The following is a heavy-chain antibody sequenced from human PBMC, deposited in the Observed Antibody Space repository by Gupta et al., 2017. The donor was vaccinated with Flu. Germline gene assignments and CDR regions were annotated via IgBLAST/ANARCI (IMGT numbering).Heavy chain of an antibody. D-gene: IGHD3-10*01. Sequence: QVQLVQSGAEVKKPGAAVKVSCKASGYTCTGHYMHWVRQAPGQGLEWMGWMNPDTGDTNYAQKYKGRVTMTRDTSISTAYMALSSLRSDDTAVYYCARIINLGLRGGLDYWGQGTLVTVSS. V-gene: IGHV1-2*02. CDR3: ARIINLGLRGGLDY. J-gene: IGHJ4*02. CDR1: GYTCTGHY. CDR2: MNPDTGDT.